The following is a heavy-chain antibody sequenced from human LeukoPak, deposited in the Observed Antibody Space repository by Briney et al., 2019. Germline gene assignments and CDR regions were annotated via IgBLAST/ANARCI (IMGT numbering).Heavy chain of an antibody. CDR2: MNPKSGNT. CDR3: ARVVTGYYYYMDV. D-gene: IGHD5-18*01. J-gene: IGHJ6*03. CDR1: GYSFSSHD. Sequence: ASVKVSCKASGYSFSSHDINWVRQATGQGLEWMGWMNPKSGNTDHAQKFQGRVTMSRNTSISVAYLELSSLRSEDTAVYYCARVVTGYYYYMDVWGKGTTVTVSS. V-gene: IGHV1-8*01.